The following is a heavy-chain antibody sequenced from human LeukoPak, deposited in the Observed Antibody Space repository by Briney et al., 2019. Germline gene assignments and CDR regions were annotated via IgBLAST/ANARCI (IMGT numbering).Heavy chain of an antibody. J-gene: IGHJ4*02. CDR2: IKPDGSDQ. D-gene: IGHD3-3*01. V-gene: IGHV3-7*01. CDR1: GFTFSRHW. Sequence: GGSLRLSCSASGFTFSRHWMTWVRQAPGKGFEWVAKIKPDGSDQFYVDSVRGRFTISKDNAKNSLYLQMNGLTIEDTAIYYCAKEEWFRFDYWGQGNLVTVAS. CDR3: AKEEWFRFDY.